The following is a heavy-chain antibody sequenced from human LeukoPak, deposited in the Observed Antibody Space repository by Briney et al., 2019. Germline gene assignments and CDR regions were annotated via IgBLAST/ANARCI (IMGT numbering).Heavy chain of an antibody. CDR2: IYAGNSDA. CDR3: AIINHPDGRVY. CDR1: GYPFTTSW. D-gene: IGHD5-24*01. Sequence: GESLKISCQGFGYPFTTSWIGWVRPLPGKGLEWTAIIYAGNSDAKYSPSFQGQVSISTDRSISTAYLHWSSPKASDTAIYYCAIINHPDGRVYWGQGTLVTVSS. V-gene: IGHV5-51*01. J-gene: IGHJ4*02.